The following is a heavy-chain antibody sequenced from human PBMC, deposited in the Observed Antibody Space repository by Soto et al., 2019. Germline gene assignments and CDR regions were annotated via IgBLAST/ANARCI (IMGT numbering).Heavy chain of an antibody. CDR2: IIPIFGTA. Sequence: ASVKVSCKASGGTFSSYAISWVRQAPGQGLEWMGGIIPIFGTANYAQRFQGRVTITADESTSTAYMELSSLRSEDTAVYYCARDKPGNVDTTNWCFDLWGRGTLVTVPS. CDR3: ARDKPGNVDTTNWCFDL. J-gene: IGHJ2*01. CDR1: GGTFSSYA. D-gene: IGHD5-18*01. V-gene: IGHV1-69*13.